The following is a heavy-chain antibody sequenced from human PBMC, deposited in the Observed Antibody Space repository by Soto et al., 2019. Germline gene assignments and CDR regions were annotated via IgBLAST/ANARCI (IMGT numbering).Heavy chain of an antibody. Sequence: VGSLRLSCAASGFDFTNSWMHWVRQPPGKGLVWLSHVNSDGTITTYADSVKGRFTISRDNAKNTVYLQMNSLRVEDTAVYYCTRDQRYSSSVWGQGTLVTVSS. D-gene: IGHD5-18*01. V-gene: IGHV3-74*01. CDR1: GFDFTNSW. CDR2: VNSDGTIT. CDR3: TRDQRYSSSV. J-gene: IGHJ4*02.